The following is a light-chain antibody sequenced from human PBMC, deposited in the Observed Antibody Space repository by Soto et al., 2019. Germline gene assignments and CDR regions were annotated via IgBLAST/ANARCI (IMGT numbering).Light chain of an antibody. Sequence: QSALTQPASVSGSPGQSITISCTGTSGDVGGYNYVSWYQQHPGKAPKLMIYDVSNRPSGVSNRFSGSKSGNTASLTISGLQAEDEADYYCSSYTRSSFYVFGTGTKVTVL. CDR2: DVS. CDR1: SGDVGGYNY. CDR3: SSYTRSSFYV. J-gene: IGLJ1*01. V-gene: IGLV2-14*01.